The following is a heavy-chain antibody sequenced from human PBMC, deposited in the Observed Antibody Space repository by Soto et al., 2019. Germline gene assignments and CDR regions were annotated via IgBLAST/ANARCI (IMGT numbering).Heavy chain of an antibody. CDR3: ATLATYGSGSYYVI. V-gene: IGHV3-15*07. Sequence: EVQLVESGGGLAKPGGSLRLSCAVSGFNLNDAWMNWVRQAPGKGLEWVGLLKSKSDGGTTDYAAPVKGRFTFSRDDSKNTLYLQMSSLRIVDTAVYYCATLATYGSGSYYVIWGQGTLVTVSS. CDR2: LKSKSDGGTT. J-gene: IGHJ4*02. D-gene: IGHD3-10*01. CDR1: GFNLNDAW.